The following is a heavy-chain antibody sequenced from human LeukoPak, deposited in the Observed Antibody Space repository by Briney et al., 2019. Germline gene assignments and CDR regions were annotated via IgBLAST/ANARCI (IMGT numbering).Heavy chain of an antibody. CDR2: ISGDGGST. D-gene: IGHD3-22*01. Sequence: GGSLRLSCAASGFTFDDYAMHWVRQAPGKGLEWVSLISGDGGSTYYADSVKGRFTISRDNSKNSLYLQMNSLRTEDTALYYCAKEENYYDGSGEPYFQHWGQGTLVTVSS. CDR1: GFTFDDYA. V-gene: IGHV3-43*02. CDR3: AKEENYYDGSGEPYFQH. J-gene: IGHJ1*01.